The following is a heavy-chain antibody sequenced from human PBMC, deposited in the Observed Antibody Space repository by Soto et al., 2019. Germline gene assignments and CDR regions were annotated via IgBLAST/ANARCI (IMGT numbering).Heavy chain of an antibody. D-gene: IGHD1-26*01. CDR3: ARDPHSPRIVGAQPSQH. V-gene: IGHV3-53*01. CDR1: GFTVSSNY. J-gene: IGHJ1*01. CDR2: IFSGGST. Sequence: GGSLRLSCTASGFTVSSNYMSWVRQVPGQGLEWISLIFSGGSTYYADSVKGRFTISRDNSKNTLYLQMNRLRAEDTAVYYCARDPHSPRIVGAQPSQHWGQGTLVTVSS.